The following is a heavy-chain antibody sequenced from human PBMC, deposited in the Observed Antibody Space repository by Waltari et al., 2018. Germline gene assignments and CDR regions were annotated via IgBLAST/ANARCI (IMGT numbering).Heavy chain of an antibody. J-gene: IGHJ4*02. CDR2: IKHSGST. CDR3: ARIAVAGTWGFDY. D-gene: IGHD6-19*01. Sequence: QAQLQQWGAGLLKPSETLSLTCAVYVGSFSGYYWSWIRQSPGKGLAWIGQIKHSGSTKSNPSLKSRVTMSVDTSKKQFSLNLSSVTAADTGVYYCARIAVAGTWGFDYWGQGTLVAVSS. V-gene: IGHV4-34*01. CDR1: VGSFSGYY.